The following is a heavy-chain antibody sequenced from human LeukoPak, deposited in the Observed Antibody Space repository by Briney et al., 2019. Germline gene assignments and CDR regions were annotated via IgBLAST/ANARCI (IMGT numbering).Heavy chain of an antibody. J-gene: IGHJ4*02. D-gene: IGHD3-10*01. CDR3: VVLLWFGDLGDFDC. Sequence: ASVKVSCKVSGYTLTELSMHWVRQAPGKGLEWMGGFDPEDGETIYAQKFQGRVTMTEDTSTDTAYMELSSLRSEDTAVYYCVVLLWFGDLGDFDCWGQGTLVTVSS. V-gene: IGHV1-24*01. CDR2: FDPEDGET. CDR1: GYTLTELS.